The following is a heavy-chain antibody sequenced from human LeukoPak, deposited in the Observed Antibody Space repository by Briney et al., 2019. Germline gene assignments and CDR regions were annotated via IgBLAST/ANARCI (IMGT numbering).Heavy chain of an antibody. J-gene: IGHJ5*02. CDR3: ARWEQQLVSGGFDP. Sequence: PSETLSLTCAVYGGSFSGYYWSWIRQPPGKGLEWIGEINHSGSTNYNPSLRSRVTISVDTSKNQFSLKLSSVTAADTAVYYCARWEQQLVSGGFDPWGQGTLVTVSS. D-gene: IGHD6-13*01. CDR2: INHSGST. CDR1: GGSFSGYY. V-gene: IGHV4-34*01.